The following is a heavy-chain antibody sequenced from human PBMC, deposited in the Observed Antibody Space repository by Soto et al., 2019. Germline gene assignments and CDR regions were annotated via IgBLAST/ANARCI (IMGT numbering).Heavy chain of an antibody. J-gene: IGHJ6*02. CDR1: GLTFSNTW. CDR2: IKSNPDGGTT. Sequence: PGGSLRLSCAASGLTFSNTWLNWVRQGLERGMEWVGRIKSNPDGGTTDYAAPVKGRFTISRDDSKNTMYLEMVSLKTEDTAVYYCTRLYGVWGQGTTVTVSS. D-gene: IGHD3-10*01. V-gene: IGHV3-15*07. CDR3: TRLYGV.